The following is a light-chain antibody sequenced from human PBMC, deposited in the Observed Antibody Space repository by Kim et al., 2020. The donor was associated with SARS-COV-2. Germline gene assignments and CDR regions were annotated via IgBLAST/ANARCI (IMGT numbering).Light chain of an antibody. CDR1: QFISHY. V-gene: IGKV1-27*01. Sequence: GDRVTITCRTSQFISHYLAWYQQKPGKVPQLLIYDASTLQPGVPSRFSGTASGTEFTLTINSLQPEDVATYYCQKYDGAPWPFGQGTKV. CDR2: DAS. J-gene: IGKJ1*01. CDR3: QKYDGAPWP.